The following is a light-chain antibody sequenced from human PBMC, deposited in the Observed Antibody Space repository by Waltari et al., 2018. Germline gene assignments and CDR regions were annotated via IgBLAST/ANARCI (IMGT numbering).Light chain of an antibody. Sequence: QSVLTQPPSVSGAPGQRVTISCTGTNSNIGAGYDVNWYQQLPGEAPKPLIYGNTNGAPGVPERVAGSKSGTSASLGITGLQAEDEADYYCQAYDSSLGGSVFGGGTKLTVL. J-gene: IGLJ2*01. CDR3: QAYDSSLGGSV. CDR1: NSNIGAGYD. CDR2: GNT. V-gene: IGLV1-40*01.